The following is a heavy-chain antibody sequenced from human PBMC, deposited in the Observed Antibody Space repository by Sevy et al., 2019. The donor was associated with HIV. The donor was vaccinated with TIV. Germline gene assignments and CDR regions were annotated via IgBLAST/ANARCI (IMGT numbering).Heavy chain of an antibody. CDR3: ARGGFSGYDSYYYYGMDV. CDR2: INHSGST. Sequence: SETLSLTCAVYGGSFSGYYWSWIRQPPGKGLEWIGEINHSGSTNYNPSLKSRVTISVDTSKNQFSLKLSSVTAADTAVYYCARGGFSGYDSYYYYGMDVWGQWTTVTVSS. J-gene: IGHJ6*02. CDR1: GGSFSGYY. V-gene: IGHV4-34*01. D-gene: IGHD5-12*01.